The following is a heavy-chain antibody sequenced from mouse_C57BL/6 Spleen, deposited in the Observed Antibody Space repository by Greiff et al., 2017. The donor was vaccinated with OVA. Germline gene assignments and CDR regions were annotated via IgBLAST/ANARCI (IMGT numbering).Heavy chain of an antibody. D-gene: IGHD2-5*01. J-gene: IGHJ4*01. CDR2: IYPGDGDT. Sequence: VKLQESGAELVKPGASVKISCKASGYAFSSYWMNWVKQRPGKGLEWIGQIYPGDGDTNYNGKFKGKATLTADKSSSTAYMQLSSLTSEDSAVYFCARYYSNSYAMDYWGQGTSVTVSS. CDR3: ARYYSNSYAMDY. CDR1: GYAFSSYW. V-gene: IGHV1-80*01.